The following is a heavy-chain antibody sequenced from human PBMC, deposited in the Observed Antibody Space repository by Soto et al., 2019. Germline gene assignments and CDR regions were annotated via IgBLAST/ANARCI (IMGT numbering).Heavy chain of an antibody. CDR3: ARGGYSYGSFYFDY. Sequence: PVESVKISCEASGYSFSKYWIGWVLQMPGRGLEWMGLFYAGDSDTRYSPSFEGQVTISADRSITTAYLQWTSLRASDSAMYYCARGGYSYGSFYFDYWGRGTLVTVSS. CDR1: GYSFSKYW. CDR2: FYAGDSDT. D-gene: IGHD5-12*01. J-gene: IGHJ4*02. V-gene: IGHV5-51*01.